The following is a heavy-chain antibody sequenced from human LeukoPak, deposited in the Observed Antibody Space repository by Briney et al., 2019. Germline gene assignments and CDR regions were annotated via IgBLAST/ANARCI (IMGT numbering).Heavy chain of an antibody. D-gene: IGHD3-9*01. CDR1: GGSFSGYY. J-gene: IGHJ4*02. CDR2: INHSGTT. V-gene: IGHV4-34*01. Sequence: SETLSLTCAVYGGSFSGYYWSWIRQPPGRGLEWIGEINHSGTTNYNPSLKSRVTISVDTSKNQFSLRLSSVTAADTAVYYCARHSRTYYDILTGPYGGYFDYWGQRTLVTVSS. CDR3: ARHSRTYYDILTGPYGGYFDY.